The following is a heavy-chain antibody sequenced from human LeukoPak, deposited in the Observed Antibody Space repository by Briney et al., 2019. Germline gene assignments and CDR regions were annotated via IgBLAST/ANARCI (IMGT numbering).Heavy chain of an antibody. D-gene: IGHD3-16*02. CDR1: GFTFSSYA. Sequence: PGGSLRLSCAAPGFTFSSYAMSCVRQAPGKGLEWVSAICRGGSSTYYADSVKGRFTISRDNSKNTLYLQMNSLRAEDTAVYYCAKANARTCGGVIVIGAFDIWGQGTMVTVSS. V-gene: IGHV3-23*01. CDR3: AKANARTCGGVIVIGAFDI. J-gene: IGHJ3*02. CDR2: ICRGGSST.